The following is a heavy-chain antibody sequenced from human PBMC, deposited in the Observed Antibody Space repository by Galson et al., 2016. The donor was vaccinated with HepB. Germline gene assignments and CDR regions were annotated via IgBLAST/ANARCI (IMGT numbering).Heavy chain of an antibody. J-gene: IGHJ4*02. CDR3: ARDTLSSPWDLDY. CDR1: GFTFRNYG. V-gene: IGHV3-64*01. Sequence: SLRLSCAASGFTFRNYGMTWVRQAPGKGLEYLSAITGSGDTTYYANSVKGRFTISRDNSENTLYLQMGSLRAEDMAVYYCARDTLSSPWDLDYWGQGTLVTVSS. CDR2: ITGSGDTT. D-gene: IGHD2-2*01.